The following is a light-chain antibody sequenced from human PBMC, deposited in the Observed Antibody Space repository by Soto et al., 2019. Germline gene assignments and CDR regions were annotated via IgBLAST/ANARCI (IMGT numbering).Light chain of an antibody. CDR2: DAS. Sequence: EIVLTQSPATLSLSPGERAALSCRASQSVGSFLAWYQQKPGQAPRLLIYDASNRATDIPARFSGSGSGTDFTLTISSLEPEDFAVYYCQHRSNWPKTFGQGTKVDIK. CDR3: QHRSNWPKT. J-gene: IGKJ1*01. V-gene: IGKV3-11*01. CDR1: QSVGSF.